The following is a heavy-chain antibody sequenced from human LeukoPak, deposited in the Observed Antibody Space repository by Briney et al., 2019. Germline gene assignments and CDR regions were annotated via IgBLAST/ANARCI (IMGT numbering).Heavy chain of an antibody. V-gene: IGHV1-18*04. CDR2: ISAYNGNT. CDR3: ARGGYGYYTDY. D-gene: IGHD5-18*01. J-gene: IGHJ4*02. Sequence: ASVKVSCKASGYTFTGYYMHWVRQAPGQGLEWMGWISAYNGNTNYAQKLQGRVTMTTDTSTSTAYMELRSLRSDDTAVYYCARGGYGYYTDYWGQGTLVTVSS. CDR1: GYTFTGYY.